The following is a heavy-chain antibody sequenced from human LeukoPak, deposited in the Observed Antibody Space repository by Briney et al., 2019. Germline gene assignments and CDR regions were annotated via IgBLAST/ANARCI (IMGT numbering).Heavy chain of an antibody. V-gene: IGHV3-21*01. D-gene: IGHD5-24*01. J-gene: IGHJ3*02. Sequence: PGGSLRLSCAASVFTFSSYSMNWVRQAPGKGLEWVSSISSSSSYIYYADSVKGRFTISRDNSKNSLYLQMNSLRAEATAVYYCARGQRWLQSVPAFDIWGQGTMVTVSS. CDR2: ISSSSSYI. CDR3: ARGQRWLQSVPAFDI. CDR1: VFTFSSYS.